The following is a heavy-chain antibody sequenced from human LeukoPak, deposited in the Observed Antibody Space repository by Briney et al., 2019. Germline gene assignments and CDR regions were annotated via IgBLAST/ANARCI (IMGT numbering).Heavy chain of an antibody. Sequence: PGGSLRLSCAVSGFTFSGHWMFWVRQAPGKGLEWASSDGSGTGYTDSVKGRFTVSRDNARNTLYLQMNSLRAEDTAVYYCARARWYSCDYWGQGTLVTVSS. D-gene: IGHD5-24*01. CDR2: SDGSGT. J-gene: IGHJ4*02. CDR1: GFTFSGHW. V-gene: IGHV3-74*01. CDR3: ARARWYSCDY.